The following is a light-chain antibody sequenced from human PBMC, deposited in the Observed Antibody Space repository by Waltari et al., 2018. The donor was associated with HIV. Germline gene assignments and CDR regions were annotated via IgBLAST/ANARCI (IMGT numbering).Light chain of an antibody. CDR3: ACWDRSGDYIL. J-gene: IGLJ2*01. V-gene: IGLV3-19*01. CDR2: GKN. Sequence: SSELTQDPAVSVALGQTVKIACLGDSLRKYYASWSRLRPGQAPQLLGYGKNSRPSGIPDRFSASSSGNRAFLTITGARAEDEADYYCACWDRSGDYILFGGGTSLTGL. CDR1: SLRKYY.